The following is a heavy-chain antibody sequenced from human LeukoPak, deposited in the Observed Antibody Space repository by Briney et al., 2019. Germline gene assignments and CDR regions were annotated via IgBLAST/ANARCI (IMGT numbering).Heavy chain of an antibody. J-gene: IGHJ3*02. V-gene: IGHV4-4*02. CDR3: ARRPDIVVVPAARGDAFDI. CDR2: IYYSGST. CDR1: GGSISSTNW. Sequence: SSETLSLTCGVSGGSISSTNWWSWVRQPPGQGLEWIGYIYYSGSTNYNPSLKSRVTISVDTSKNQFSLKLSSVTAADTAVYYCARRPDIVVVPAARGDAFDIWGQGTMVTVSS. D-gene: IGHD2-2*01.